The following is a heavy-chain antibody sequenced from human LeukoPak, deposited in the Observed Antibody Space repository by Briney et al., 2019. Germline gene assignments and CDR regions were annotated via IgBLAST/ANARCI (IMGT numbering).Heavy chain of an antibody. CDR3: AKEGKVTYYYDSSGYYGDY. J-gene: IGHJ4*02. V-gene: IGHV3-23*01. CDR1: GFTFSSYG. Sequence: GGPLRLSCAASGFTFSSYGMSWVRQAPGKGLEWVSAISGSGGSTYYADSVKGRFTISRDNSKNTLYLQMNSLRAEDTAVYYCAKEGKVTYYYDSSGYYGDYWGQGTLVTVSS. D-gene: IGHD3-22*01. CDR2: ISGSGGST.